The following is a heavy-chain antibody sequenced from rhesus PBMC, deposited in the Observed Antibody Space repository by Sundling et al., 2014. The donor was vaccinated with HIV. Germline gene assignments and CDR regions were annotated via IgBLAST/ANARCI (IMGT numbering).Heavy chain of an antibody. V-gene: IGHV3-78*01. D-gene: IGHD1-1*01. CDR1: GFTFGDYA. CDR2: ISWSGDST. CDR3: ASEFVRFKNYAHGLDS. Sequence: EVQLVESGGGVVQPGGSLRLSCAASGFTFGDYAMHWVRQAPGKGLEWVSGISWSGDSTGYADSVKGRFTISRDNAKNSLYLQMNRLRTEDTALYYCASEFVRFKNYAHGLDSWGQGVVVTVSS. J-gene: IGHJ6*01.